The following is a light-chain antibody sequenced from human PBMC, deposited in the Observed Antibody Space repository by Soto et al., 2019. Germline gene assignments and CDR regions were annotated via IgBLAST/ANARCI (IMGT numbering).Light chain of an antibody. CDR2: EVS. V-gene: IGLV2-14*01. Sequence: QSALTQPASVSGSPGQSITISCTGTSSDVGGYNYVSWYQQHPGKAPKLMIYEVSNWPSGVSNRFSGSKSGNTASLTISGLQAEDEAYYYCSSYTSSSTRVFGTGTKLTVL. CDR1: SSDVGGYNY. CDR3: SSYTSSSTRV. J-gene: IGLJ1*01.